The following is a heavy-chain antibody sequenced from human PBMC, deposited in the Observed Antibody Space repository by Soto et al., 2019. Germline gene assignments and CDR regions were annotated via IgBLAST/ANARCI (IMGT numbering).Heavy chain of an antibody. CDR3: ARVHYYGSGTPFGMDV. CDR1: GYTFTSYA. D-gene: IGHD3-10*01. V-gene: IGHV1-3*01. Sequence: ASVKVSCKASGYTFTSYAMHWVRQAPGQRLEWMGWINAGNGNTKYSQKFQGRVTITRDTSASTAYMELSSLRSEDTAVYYCARVHYYGSGTPFGMDVWGQGTTVTVSS. J-gene: IGHJ6*02. CDR2: INAGNGNT.